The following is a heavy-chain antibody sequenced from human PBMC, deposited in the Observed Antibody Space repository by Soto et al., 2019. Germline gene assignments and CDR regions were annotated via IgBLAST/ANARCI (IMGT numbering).Heavy chain of an antibody. V-gene: IGHV1-2*02. J-gene: IGHJ4*02. Sequence: ASVKVSCKASGYTFTVYYMHWVRQAPGQGLEWMGWINPKSGGTMYPQKFQGRVTMTWDASISTAYMALTRLRSDDTAVYYCARDLAKGGGSAGFDYWGQGTLVTVSS. CDR1: GYTFTVYY. CDR2: INPKSGGT. CDR3: ARDLAKGGGSAGFDY. D-gene: IGHD1-26*01.